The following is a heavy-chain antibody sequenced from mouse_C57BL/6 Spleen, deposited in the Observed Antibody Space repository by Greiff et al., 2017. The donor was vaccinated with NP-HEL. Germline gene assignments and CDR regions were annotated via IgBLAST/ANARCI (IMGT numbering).Heavy chain of an antibody. CDR1: GYTFTDYY. J-gene: IGHJ2*01. V-gene: IGHV1-26*01. CDR3: AREDYYGSPYFDY. D-gene: IGHD1-1*01. Sequence: EVQLQQSGPELVKPGASVKISCKASGYTFTDYYMNWVKQSHGKSLEWIGDINPNNGGTSYNQKFKGKATLTVDKSSSTAYMELRSLTSEDSAVYYCAREDYYGSPYFDYWGQGTTLTVSS. CDR2: INPNNGGT.